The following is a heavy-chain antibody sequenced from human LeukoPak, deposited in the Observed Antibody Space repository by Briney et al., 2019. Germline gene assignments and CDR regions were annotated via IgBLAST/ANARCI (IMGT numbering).Heavy chain of an antibody. CDR1: GFILSDYN. V-gene: IGHV3-48*01. D-gene: IGHD3-10*01. CDR2: ISSSSSTI. CDR3: ARVHDSGSFYNRRHKYYFDY. Sequence: GGSLSLSCAASGFILSDYNVSWVRQAPGKGLGWVSYISSSSSTIYYADSVKGRFTISRDNAKNSLYLQMNSLRAEDTGVYYCARVHDSGSFYNRRHKYYFDYCGQGTLVTVSS. J-gene: IGHJ4*02.